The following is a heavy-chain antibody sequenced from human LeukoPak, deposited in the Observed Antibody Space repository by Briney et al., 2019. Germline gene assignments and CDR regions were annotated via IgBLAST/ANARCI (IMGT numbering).Heavy chain of an antibody. V-gene: IGHV3-53*01. CDR3: ARDLRYYYDSSGPWAFDI. CDR1: GFTFSSYG. J-gene: IGHJ3*02. Sequence: GGSLRLSCAASGFTFSSYGMHWVRQAPGKGLEWVSVIYSGGSTYYADSVKGRFTISRDNSKNTLYLQMNSLRAEDTAVYYCARDLRYYYDSSGPWAFDIWGQGTMVTVSS. CDR2: IYSGGST. D-gene: IGHD3-22*01.